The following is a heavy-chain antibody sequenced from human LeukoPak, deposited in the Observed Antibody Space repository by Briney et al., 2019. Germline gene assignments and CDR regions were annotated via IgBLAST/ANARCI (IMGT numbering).Heavy chain of an antibody. J-gene: IGHJ4*02. CDR1: GFTFSNAW. D-gene: IGHD1-26*01. Sequence: GGSLRLSCAASGFTFSNAWMSWVRQAPGKGLEWVSLVTWDGGSTYYADSVKGRFTISRDNSKNSLYLQMNSLRPEDTALYYCAKDGRNYFDYWGQGTLVTVSS. CDR2: VTWDGGST. CDR3: AKDGRNYFDY. V-gene: IGHV3-43D*04.